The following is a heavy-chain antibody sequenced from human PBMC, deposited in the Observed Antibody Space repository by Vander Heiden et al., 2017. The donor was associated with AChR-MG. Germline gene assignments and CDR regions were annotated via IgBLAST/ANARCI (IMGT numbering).Heavy chain of an antibody. Sequence: QITLKESGPTLVKPTQTLPLTCTFSGFSLSISGVGVGWIRQPPGKALEWLALIYWDDDKRYSPSLKSRLTITKDTSKNQVVLTMTNMDPVDTATYYCAHRIWPQGGFDIWGHGTMVTVSS. V-gene: IGHV2-5*02. J-gene: IGHJ3*02. CDR1: GFSLSISGVG. CDR2: IYWDDDK. CDR3: AHRIWPQGGFDI.